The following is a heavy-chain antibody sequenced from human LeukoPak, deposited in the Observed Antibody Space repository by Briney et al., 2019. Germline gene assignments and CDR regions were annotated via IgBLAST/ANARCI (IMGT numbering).Heavy chain of an antibody. J-gene: IGHJ4*02. Sequence: PSETLSLTCTVSGGSISSYYWSWLRLPPGKGPEWIGSISYSGSTNYNPSLKSRVTISIDTSKNHFSLKVTSVTAADTAVYYCARGLGSYPYYFGYWGQGTLVTVSS. D-gene: IGHD1-26*01. CDR3: ARGLGSYPYYFGY. V-gene: IGHV4-59*01. CDR1: GGSISSYY. CDR2: ISYSGST.